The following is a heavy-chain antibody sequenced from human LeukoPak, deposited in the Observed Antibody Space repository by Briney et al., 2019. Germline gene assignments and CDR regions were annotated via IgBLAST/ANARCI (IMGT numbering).Heavy chain of an antibody. CDR2: IYHSGST. CDR1: GYSISSGYY. CDR3: AVNIVVVPAASFDY. D-gene: IGHD2-2*01. Sequence: SGTLSLTCAVSGYSISSGYYWGWIRQPPGKGLEWIGSIYHSGSTYYNPSLKSRVTISVDTSKNQFSLKLSSVTAADTAVYYCAVNIVVVPAASFDYWGQGTLVTVSS. V-gene: IGHV4-38-2*01. J-gene: IGHJ4*02.